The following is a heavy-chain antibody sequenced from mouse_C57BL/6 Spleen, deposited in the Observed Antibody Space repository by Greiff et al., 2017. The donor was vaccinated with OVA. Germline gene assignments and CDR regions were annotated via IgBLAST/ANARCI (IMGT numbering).Heavy chain of an antibody. CDR3: ARPGYYAMDY. J-gene: IGHJ4*01. Sequence: EVMLVESGGGLVKPGGSLKLSCAASGFTFSDYGMHWVRQAPEKGLEWVAYISSGSSTIYYADTVKGRFTISRDNAKNTLFLQMTSLMSEDTAMYYCARPGYYAMDYWGQGTSVTVSS. CDR2: ISSGSSTI. V-gene: IGHV5-17*01. CDR1: GFTFSDYG.